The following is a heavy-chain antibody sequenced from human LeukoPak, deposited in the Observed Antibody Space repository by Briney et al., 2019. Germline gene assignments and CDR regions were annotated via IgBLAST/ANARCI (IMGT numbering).Heavy chain of an antibody. CDR3: AKGGKWDVTPFDY. CDR1: GVTFSNFA. CDR2: ISGGGGST. D-gene: IGHD1-26*01. J-gene: IGHJ4*02. Sequence: GGSLRLSCAASGVTFSNFAMSWVRQAPGEGLEWVSTISGGGGSTYYADSVKGRFTISRDNSKNTLYLQVNSLRAEDTAVYYCAKGGKWDVTPFDYWGQGTLVTVSS. V-gene: IGHV3-23*01.